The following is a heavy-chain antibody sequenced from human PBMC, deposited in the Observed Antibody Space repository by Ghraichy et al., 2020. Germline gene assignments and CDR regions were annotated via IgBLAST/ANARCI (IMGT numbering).Heavy chain of an antibody. CDR3: ARNSSGWSLISYYYYYGMDV. V-gene: IGHV3-48*01. CDR2: ISSSSSTI. D-gene: IGHD6-19*01. J-gene: IGHJ6*02. CDR1: GFTFSSYS. Sequence: GVLNISCAASGFTFSSYSMNWVRQAPGKGLEWVSYISSSSSTIYYADSVKGRFTISRDNAKNSLYLQMNSLRAEDTAVYYCARNSSGWSLISYYYYYGMDVWGQGTTVTVSS.